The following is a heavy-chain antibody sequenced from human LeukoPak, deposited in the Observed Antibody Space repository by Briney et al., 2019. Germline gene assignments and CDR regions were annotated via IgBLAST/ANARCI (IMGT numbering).Heavy chain of an antibody. V-gene: IGHV1-69*13. D-gene: IGHD6-19*01. CDR1: GDTFSSYA. Sequence: RASETVSCKASGDTFSSYAISWVRQAPGQGLEWMGGIIPIFGTANYAQKFQGRVTITADESASTAYMELSSLRSEDTAVYYCARGRMAGTYVFDSWGQGTLVTVSS. J-gene: IGHJ4*02. CDR3: ARGRMAGTYVFDS. CDR2: IIPIFGTA.